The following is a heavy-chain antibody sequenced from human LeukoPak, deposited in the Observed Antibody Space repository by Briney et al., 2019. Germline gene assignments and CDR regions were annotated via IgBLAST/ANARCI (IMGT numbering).Heavy chain of an antibody. CDR2: ISPSGGST. V-gene: IGHV1-2*02. CDR3: ARDGGSGAPSY. J-gene: IGHJ4*02. CDR1: GYTFTGYY. D-gene: IGHD6-19*01. Sequence: ASVKVSCKASGYTFTGYYMHWVRQAPGQGPEWMGVISPSGGSTTYAQKFQGRVTMTRDTSISTAYMELSRPRSDDTAVYYCARDGGSGAPSYWGQGTLVTVSS.